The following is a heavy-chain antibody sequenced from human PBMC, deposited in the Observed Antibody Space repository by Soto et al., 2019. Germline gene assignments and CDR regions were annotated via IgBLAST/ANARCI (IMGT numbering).Heavy chain of an antibody. D-gene: IGHD6-13*01. CDR3: ARDLHRKQQLALGMLWFDP. Sequence: QVQLVQSGAEVKKPGASVKVSCKASGYTFTSYGISWVRQAPGQGLEWMGWISAYNGNTNYAQKLQGRVTMTTDTXXSXASXELRSLRSDDTAVYYCARDLHRKQQLALGMLWFDPWGQGTLVTVSS. J-gene: IGHJ5*02. CDR1: GYTFTSYG. CDR2: ISAYNGNT. V-gene: IGHV1-18*01.